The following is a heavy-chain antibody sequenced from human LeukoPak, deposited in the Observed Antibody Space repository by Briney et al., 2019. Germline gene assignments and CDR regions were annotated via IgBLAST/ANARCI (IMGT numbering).Heavy chain of an antibody. J-gene: IGHJ4*02. V-gene: IGHV3-64*01. CDR1: GFTFSSYA. CDR2: ISSNWGST. CDR3: GKGDLHLDH. Sequence: GGSLILSCAAFGFTFSSYAMHWVRQAPGKGLEYVSAISSNWGSTYYANSVKGRFTISRDNSENMLSLHMVSLRAEDMAVYYCGKGDLHLDHWGQGTLVTVSS.